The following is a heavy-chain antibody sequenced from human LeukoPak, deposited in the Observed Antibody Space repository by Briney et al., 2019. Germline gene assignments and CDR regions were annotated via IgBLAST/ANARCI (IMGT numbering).Heavy chain of an antibody. Sequence: GGSLRLSCAASGFTFSYYYMSWIRQAPGKWLEWVSYISSSGSTIYYADSVKGRFTISRDNAKNSLYLQMNSLRAEDTAVYYCARDSGSYVQGAFDIWGQGTMVTVSS. CDR2: ISSSGSTI. J-gene: IGHJ3*02. V-gene: IGHV3-11*04. CDR3: ARDSGSYVQGAFDI. D-gene: IGHD1-26*01. CDR1: GFTFSYYY.